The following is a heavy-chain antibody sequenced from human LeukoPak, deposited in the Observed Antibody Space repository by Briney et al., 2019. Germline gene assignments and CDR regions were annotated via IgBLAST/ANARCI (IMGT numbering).Heavy chain of an antibody. CDR2: IWYDGSNK. Sequence: GGSLRLSCVASGYTFSDHGMHWVRQAPGKGLEWVAVIWYDGSNKYYADSVKGRFTISRDNSNNTLNLQMNSLRGEDTAVYYCAANFDLWGQGTLVTVSS. V-gene: IGHV3-33*01. CDR1: GYTFSDHG. J-gene: IGHJ4*02. CDR3: AANFDL.